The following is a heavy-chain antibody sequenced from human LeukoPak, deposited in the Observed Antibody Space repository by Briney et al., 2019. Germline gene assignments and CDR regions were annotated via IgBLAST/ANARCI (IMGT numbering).Heavy chain of an antibody. Sequence: GGSLRLSCAASGFTFSSYAMSWVRQAPGKGLEWVSSISGSGGSTYYADSVKGRFTTSRDNSKNTLYLQMNSLRAEDTAVYYCAKEYCSGASCYLDYWGQGTLVTVSS. V-gene: IGHV3-23*01. D-gene: IGHD2-15*01. CDR2: ISGSGGST. CDR1: GFTFSSYA. J-gene: IGHJ4*02. CDR3: AKEYCSGASCYLDY.